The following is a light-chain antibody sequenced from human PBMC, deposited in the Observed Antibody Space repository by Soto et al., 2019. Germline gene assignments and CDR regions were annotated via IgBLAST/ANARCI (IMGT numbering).Light chain of an antibody. Sequence: DIQMTQSPSSLSASVGDRVTITCRASESIRNDLGWYQQKPGKAPKRLIFAASSLQSGVTSRFSGSGSGTDFTLTISSLQPEDFATYYCLQYKNSPITFGQGTKVDI. CDR3: LQYKNSPIT. V-gene: IGKV1-17*01. CDR2: AAS. CDR1: ESIRND. J-gene: IGKJ1*01.